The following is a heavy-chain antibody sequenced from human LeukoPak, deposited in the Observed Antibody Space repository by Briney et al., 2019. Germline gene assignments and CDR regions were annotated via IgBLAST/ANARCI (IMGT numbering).Heavy chain of an antibody. CDR1: GFTFSSYS. CDR3: ARESISGHRDFDY. Sequence: GGSLRLSCAASGFTFSSYSMNWVRQAPGKGLEWVSYISSGSRTIYYADSVKGRFTVSGDNAKNSLYLQMNSLRAEDTAVYYCARESISGHRDFDYWGQGALVTVSS. V-gene: IGHV3-48*01. J-gene: IGHJ4*02. CDR2: ISSGSRTI. D-gene: IGHD1-26*01.